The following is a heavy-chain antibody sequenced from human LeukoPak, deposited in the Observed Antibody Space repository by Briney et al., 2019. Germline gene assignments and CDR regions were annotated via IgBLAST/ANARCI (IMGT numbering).Heavy chain of an antibody. D-gene: IGHD3-22*01. CDR2: ISGSGGTT. CDR3: AKGVVDYYDSSGYYPSDL. CDR1: GFTFNSYA. J-gene: IGHJ5*02. Sequence: PGGSLRLSCAGFGFTFNSYAMTWARQAPGKGLKWVSGISGSGGTTYYADSVKGRFTISRDNFNNTLYLQMNSMRVEDTALYFCAKGVVDYYDSSGYYPSDLWGQGTLVTVSS. V-gene: IGHV3-23*01.